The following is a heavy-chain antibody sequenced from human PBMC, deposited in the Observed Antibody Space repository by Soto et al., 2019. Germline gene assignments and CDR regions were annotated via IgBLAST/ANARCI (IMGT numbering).Heavy chain of an antibody. D-gene: IGHD3-3*01. V-gene: IGHV1-46*01. CDR1: GYTFTNYY. CDR3: ARGEWLSTFGMDL. CDR2: INPTGGST. Sequence: ASVKVSCKASGYTFTNYYMHWVRQAPGQGLEWVGIINPTGGSTTYAQKFQSRVTMTRDTSTSTVYMELSSLRSEDTAVYYCARGEWLSTFGMDLWGQGTTVTVSS. J-gene: IGHJ6*02.